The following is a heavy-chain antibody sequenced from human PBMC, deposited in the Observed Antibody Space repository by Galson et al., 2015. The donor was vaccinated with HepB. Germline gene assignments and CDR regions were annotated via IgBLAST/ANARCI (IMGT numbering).Heavy chain of an antibody. Sequence: SLRLSCAASGFTLSSYWMHWVRQAPGKGLVLVSRINTDGSSTNYADSVKGRFTISRDNAKNTLYLQMNSLRAEETAVYYCARVSVTAAFDYWGQGTLVTVSS. J-gene: IGHJ4*02. CDR2: INTDGSST. V-gene: IGHV3-74*01. CDR1: GFTLSSYW. CDR3: ARVSVTAAFDY. D-gene: IGHD6-13*01.